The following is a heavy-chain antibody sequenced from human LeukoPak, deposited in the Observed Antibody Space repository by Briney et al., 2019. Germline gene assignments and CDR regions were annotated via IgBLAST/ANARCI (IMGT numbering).Heavy chain of an antibody. J-gene: IGHJ4*02. D-gene: IGHD3-3*01. Sequence: SETLSLTCAVYGESFSGYYWSWIRQPPGKGLEWIGEINHSGSTNYNPSLKSRVTISVDTSKNQFSLKLSSVTAADTAVYYCARGHGFGVVWGQGTLVTVSS. CDR1: GESFSGYY. V-gene: IGHV4-34*01. CDR3: ARGHGFGVV. CDR2: INHSGST.